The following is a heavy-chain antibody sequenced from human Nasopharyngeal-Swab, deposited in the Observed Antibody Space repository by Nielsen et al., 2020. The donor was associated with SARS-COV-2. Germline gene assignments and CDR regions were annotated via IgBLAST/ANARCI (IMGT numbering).Heavy chain of an antibody. CDR1: GYTLTELS. Sequence: ASVKVSCKVSGYTLTELSMHWVRQAPGKGLEWMGGFDPEDGETIYARKFQGRVTMTEDTSTDTAYMELSSLRSEDTAVYYCATAPAAADATYYYYGMDVWGQGTTVTVSS. J-gene: IGHJ6*02. CDR2: FDPEDGET. V-gene: IGHV1-24*01. D-gene: IGHD6-13*01. CDR3: ATAPAAADATYYYYGMDV.